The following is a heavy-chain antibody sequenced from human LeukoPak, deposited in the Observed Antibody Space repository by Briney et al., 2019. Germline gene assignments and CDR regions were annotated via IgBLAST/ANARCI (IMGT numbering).Heavy chain of an antibody. J-gene: IGHJ4*02. V-gene: IGHV4-59*08. Sequence: SETLSLTCTVSGGSIRTYYWSWIRQSPGKGLEWIGNFYYSGSTHYNPSLKSRVTISVDTSKNQFYLTLTSVTAADTAVYYCARHSGFIGGDYWGQGTLVTVSS. CDR3: ARHSGFIGGDY. D-gene: IGHD1-26*01. CDR2: FYYSGST. CDR1: GGSIRTYY.